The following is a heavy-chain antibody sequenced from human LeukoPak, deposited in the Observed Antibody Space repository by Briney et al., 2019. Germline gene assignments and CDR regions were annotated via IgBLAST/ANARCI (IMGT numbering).Heavy chain of an antibody. D-gene: IGHD3-22*01. CDR3: AREGDYDSRNPDY. J-gene: IGHJ4*02. CDR1: GFTVSSNY. CDR2: IYSGGST. V-gene: IGHV3-53*01. Sequence: PGGSLRLSCAASGFTVSSNYMSWVRQAPGKGLEWVSVIYSGGSTYSPDSVKGRFTISRDNSKNTLYLQMNSLRAEDTAVYYCAREGDYDSRNPDYWGEGTLVTVPS.